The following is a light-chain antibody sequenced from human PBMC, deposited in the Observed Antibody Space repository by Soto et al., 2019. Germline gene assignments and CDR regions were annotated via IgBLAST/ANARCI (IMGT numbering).Light chain of an antibody. CDR3: RLFVTSLM. CDR1: QIIKNNF. J-gene: IGKJ4*02. V-gene: IGKV3-20*01. Sequence: IVLTQSPGTLSLSPGEGATLSCRASQIIKNNFLAWYQQRPGQAPRLLIHAASIRATGTPDGSTGSASGTDFTLIISRLEPEDFAVYYFRLFVTSLMFGGVTRVGIK. CDR2: AAS.